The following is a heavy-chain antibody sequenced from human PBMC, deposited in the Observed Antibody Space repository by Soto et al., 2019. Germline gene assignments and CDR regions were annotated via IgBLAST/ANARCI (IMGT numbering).Heavy chain of an antibody. V-gene: IGHV3-48*03. D-gene: IGHD3-10*01. CDR2: ISSSGSTI. CDR1: GFTFSSYE. CDR3: ARVMVRVDAIHI. Sequence: GGYLRLSCAASGFTFSSYEMNWVRQAPGKGLEWVSYISSSGSTIYYADSVKGRFTISRDNAKNSLYLQMNSLRAEDTAVYYCARVMVRVDAIHISGPAPILSVS. J-gene: IGHJ3*02.